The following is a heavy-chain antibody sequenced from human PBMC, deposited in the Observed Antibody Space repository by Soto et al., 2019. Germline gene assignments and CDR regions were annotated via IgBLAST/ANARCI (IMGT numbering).Heavy chain of an antibody. J-gene: IGHJ6*02. CDR3: ARDQIVVVPAAGNYYYYGMDV. V-gene: IGHV1-69*13. D-gene: IGHD2-2*01. CDR1: GGTFSSYA. CDR2: IIPIFGTA. Sequence: ASVKVSCKASGGTFSSYASSWVRQAPGQGLEWMGGIIPIFGTANYAQKFQGRVTITADESTSTAYMELSSLRSEDTAVYYCARDQIVVVPAAGNYYYYGMDVWGQGTTVTVSS.